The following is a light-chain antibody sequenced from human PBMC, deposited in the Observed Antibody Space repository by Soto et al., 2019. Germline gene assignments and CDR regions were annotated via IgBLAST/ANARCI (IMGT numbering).Light chain of an antibody. J-gene: IGLJ2*01. CDR2: EDN. V-gene: IGLV6-57*04. Sequence: NFMLTQPHSVSESPGKTVTISCTRSSGSIASNYVQWYQQRPGSAPATVIYEDNERPSGVPDRFSGSIDSSSNSASLTISGLKTEDEADYYCQSYDTNNPVVFGGGTHLTVL. CDR3: QSYDTNNPVV. CDR1: SGSIASNY.